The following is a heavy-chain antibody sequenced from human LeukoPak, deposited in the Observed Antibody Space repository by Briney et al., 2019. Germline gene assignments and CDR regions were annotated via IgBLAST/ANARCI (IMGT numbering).Heavy chain of an antibody. J-gene: IGHJ4*02. V-gene: IGHV1-69*06. CDR1: GYTFTSYG. CDR3: ARGYSSSWYYFDY. Sequence: SVKVSCKASGYTFTSYGISWVRQAPGQGLEWMGGIIPIFGTANYAQKFQGRVTITADKSTSTAYIELSSLRSEDTAVYYCARGYSSSWYYFDYWGQGTLVTVSS. CDR2: IIPIFGTA. D-gene: IGHD6-13*01.